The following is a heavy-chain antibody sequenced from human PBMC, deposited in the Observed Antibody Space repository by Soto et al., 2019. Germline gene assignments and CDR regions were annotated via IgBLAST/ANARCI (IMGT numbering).Heavy chain of an antibody. CDR2: ISYDGSNK. Sequence: QVQLVESGGGVVQPGRSLRLSCAASGFTFSSYDMHWVRQAPGKGLEWVAIISYDGSNKYYADSVKGRFTISRDNSKNTLYLQMNSLRAADTAVYYCAKEGLAVAGGDYWGQGTLVTVSS. V-gene: IGHV3-30*18. D-gene: IGHD6-19*01. J-gene: IGHJ4*02. CDR3: AKEGLAVAGGDY. CDR1: GFTFSSYD.